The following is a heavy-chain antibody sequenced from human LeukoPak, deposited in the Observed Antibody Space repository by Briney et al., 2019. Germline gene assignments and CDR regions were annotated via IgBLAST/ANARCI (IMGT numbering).Heavy chain of an antibody. Sequence: SETLSLTCAVSGYSISSGYYWGWIRQPPGEGLEWIGSIYHGGSTYYNPSLKSRVTISVDTSKNQFSLKLSSVTAADTAVYYCARGRITMVRGPLGPWGQGTLVTVSS. J-gene: IGHJ5*02. D-gene: IGHD3-10*01. V-gene: IGHV4-38-2*01. CDR2: IYHGGST. CDR3: ARGRITMVRGPLGP. CDR1: GYSISSGYY.